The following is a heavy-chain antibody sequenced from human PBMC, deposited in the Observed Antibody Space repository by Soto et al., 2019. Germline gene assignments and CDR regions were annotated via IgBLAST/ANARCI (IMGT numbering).Heavy chain of an antibody. J-gene: IGHJ4*02. CDR1: GFTFSDYG. CDR3: AKDGEINDILTGYQYYFDY. D-gene: IGHD3-9*01. V-gene: IGHV3-30*18. Sequence: QVQLVESGGGVVQPGRSLRLSCAATGFTFSDYGMHWVRQAPGKGLEWVAVISYDGKNKYYADSVKGRFTISRDNSQNTLYVQMNSQRAEDTAVYYCAKDGEINDILTGYQYYFDYWGQGTLVTVST. CDR2: ISYDGKNK.